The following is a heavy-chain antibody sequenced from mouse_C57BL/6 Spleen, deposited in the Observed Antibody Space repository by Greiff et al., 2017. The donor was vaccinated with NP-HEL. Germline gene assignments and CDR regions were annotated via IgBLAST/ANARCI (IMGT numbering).Heavy chain of an antibody. CDR1: GYTFTTYP. V-gene: IGHV1-47*01. J-gene: IGHJ2*01. D-gene: IGHD1-1*01. Sequence: VKLMESGAELVKPGASVKMSCKASGYTFTTYPIEWMKQNHGKSLEWIGNFHPYNDDTKYNEKFKSKATLTVEKSSSTVYLELSRLTSDDSAVYYCARRGNYYGSSSYYFDYWGQGTTLTVSS. CDR2: FHPYNDDT. CDR3: ARRGNYYGSSSYYFDY.